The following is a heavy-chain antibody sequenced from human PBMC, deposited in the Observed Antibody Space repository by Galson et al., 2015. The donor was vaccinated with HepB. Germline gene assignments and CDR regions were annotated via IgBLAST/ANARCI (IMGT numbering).Heavy chain of an antibody. CDR1: GFSFSSYG. D-gene: IGHD3-22*01. J-gene: IGHJ4*02. CDR2: VSYDGVNK. V-gene: IGHV3-30*03. Sequence: SLRLSCAASGFSFSSYGMHWVRQAPGTGLEWVAAVSYDGVNKYYSDSLKGRFTISRDNSKNTLYLQMNSPRVEDTAVYYCARGRDYYDSTGSYDHWGQGTMFTVSS. CDR3: ARGRDYYDSTGSYDH.